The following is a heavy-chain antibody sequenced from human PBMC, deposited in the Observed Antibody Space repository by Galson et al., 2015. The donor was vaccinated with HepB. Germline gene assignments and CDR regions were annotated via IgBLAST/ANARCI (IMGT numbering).Heavy chain of an antibody. V-gene: IGHV3-21*01. Sequence: SLRLSCAASGFTFSSYSMNWVRQAPGKGLEWVSSISSSSSYIYYADSVKGRFTISRDNAKNSLYLQMNSLRAEDTAVYYCARDSLYGDYYYYGMDVWGQGTTVTVSS. CDR3: ARDSLYGDYYYYGMDV. J-gene: IGHJ6*02. CDR1: GFTFSSYS. CDR2: ISSSSSYI. D-gene: IGHD4-17*01.